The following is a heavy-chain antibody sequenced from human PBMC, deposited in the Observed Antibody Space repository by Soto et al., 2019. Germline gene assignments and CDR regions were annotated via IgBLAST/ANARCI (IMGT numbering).Heavy chain of an antibody. V-gene: IGHV4-59*01. Sequence: PSETLSLTCTVSGGSISSYYWSWIRQPPGKGLEWIGYIYYSGSTNYNPSLKSRVTISVDTSKNQFSLKLSSVTAADTAVYYWARAYGDYYYYYMDVWGKGTTITVSS. CDR3: ARAYGDYYYYYMDV. J-gene: IGHJ6*03. CDR2: IYYSGST. CDR1: GGSISSYY. D-gene: IGHD4-17*01.